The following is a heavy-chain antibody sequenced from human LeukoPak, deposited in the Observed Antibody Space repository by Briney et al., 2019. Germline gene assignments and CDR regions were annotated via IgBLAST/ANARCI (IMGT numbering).Heavy chain of an antibody. J-gene: IGHJ6*04. Sequence: PSETLSLTCTVSGGSISSYHWSWIRQPPGKGLEWIGYIYYSGSTNYNPSLKSRVTMSVDTSKKQFSLKLSSVTAADTAVYYCAELGITMIGGVWGKGTTVTISS. V-gene: IGHV4-59*12. D-gene: IGHD3-10*02. CDR1: GGSISSYH. CDR2: IYYSGST. CDR3: AELGITMIGGV.